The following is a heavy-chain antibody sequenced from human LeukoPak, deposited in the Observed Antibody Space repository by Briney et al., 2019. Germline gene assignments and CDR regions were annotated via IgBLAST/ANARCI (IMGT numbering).Heavy chain of an antibody. Sequence: GGSLRLSCAASGFTFSSYAMSWVRQAPGKGLEWVSAISGSGGSTYYADSVKGRFTISRDNSKNTLYLQMNSLRAEDTAVYYCARSSTEQWLVPLGYWGQGTLVTVSS. V-gene: IGHV3-23*01. CDR3: ARSSTEQWLVPLGY. J-gene: IGHJ4*02. CDR1: GFTFSSYA. D-gene: IGHD6-19*01. CDR2: ISGSGGST.